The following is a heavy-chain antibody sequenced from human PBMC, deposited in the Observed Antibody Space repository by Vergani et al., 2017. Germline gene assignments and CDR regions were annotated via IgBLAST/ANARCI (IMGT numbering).Heavy chain of an antibody. CDR1: DSSIMTNPY. CDR2: IHHSGDT. V-gene: IGHV4-38-2*01. CDR3: ARHRGSGGFFPSSYFYGMDV. Sequence: QVQLQESGPGLVKPSKTLTLTCDVSDSSIMTNPYWGWFRPSPGKGLEWIGCIHHSGDTHYNSSLKSRVSISIVSSSKFSLSLTSLTAADTAIYYCARHRGSGGFFPSSYFYGMDVWGHGTTVTVSS. D-gene: IGHD3-10*01. J-gene: IGHJ6*02.